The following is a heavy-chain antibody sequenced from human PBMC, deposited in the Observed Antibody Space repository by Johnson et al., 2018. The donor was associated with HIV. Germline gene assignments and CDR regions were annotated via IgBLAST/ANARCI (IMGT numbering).Heavy chain of an antibody. D-gene: IGHD3-3*01. V-gene: IGHV3-11*04. CDR3: AKDNGARGYDFWNGFLPSALDI. CDR1: GFSFSDYY. J-gene: IGHJ3*02. CDR2: ISGSGGTI. Sequence: QVQLVESGGGLVKPGGSLRLSCTASGFSFSDYYMSWIRQAPGKGLEWVSYISGSGGTIYNADSVKGRFTIPSYNSKNTLYMQMNSLRAEDTAVYYCAKDNGARGYDFWNGFLPSALDIWGQGTMVTVSS.